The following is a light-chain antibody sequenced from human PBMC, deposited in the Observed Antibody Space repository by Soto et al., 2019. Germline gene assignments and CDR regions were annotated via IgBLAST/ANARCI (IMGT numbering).Light chain of an antibody. CDR1: QSVSSY. Sequence: EIVMKQSPATLSVSPGERATLSCRASQSVSSYLAWYQQKPGQAPRLLIYGASTRATGIPARFSGSGSGTLFTLTISSLQPEDFATYYCQQSYSSLHTFGQGT. CDR3: QQSYSSLHT. CDR2: GAS. J-gene: IGKJ1*01. V-gene: IGKV3-15*01.